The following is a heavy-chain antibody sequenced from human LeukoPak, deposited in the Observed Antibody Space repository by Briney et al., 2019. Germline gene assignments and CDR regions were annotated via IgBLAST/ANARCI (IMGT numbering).Heavy chain of an antibody. V-gene: IGHV4-59*01. J-gene: IGHJ4*02. CDR3: ARAPRRLSFDY. CDR1: GGSISSYY. Sequence: SETLSLTCTVSGGSISSYYWSWIRQPPGKGLEWIGYIYYSGSTNYNPSLKSRVTISVDTSKNQFSLKLSSVTAADTAVYYCARAPRRLSFDYWGQETLVTVSS. D-gene: IGHD6-25*01. CDR2: IYYSGST.